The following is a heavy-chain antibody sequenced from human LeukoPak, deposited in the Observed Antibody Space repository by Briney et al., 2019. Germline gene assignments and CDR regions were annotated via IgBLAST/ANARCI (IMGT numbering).Heavy chain of an antibody. V-gene: IGHV4-34*01. CDR1: GGSFSGYY. CDR3: ARGMVRGVPPSY. Sequence: PSETLSLTCAVYGGSFSGYYWSWVRQPPGRGLEWIGEINHSGSTNYNPSLKSRVTISVDTSKNQFSLKLSSVTAADTAVYYCARGMVRGVPPSYWGQGTLVTVSS. J-gene: IGHJ4*02. D-gene: IGHD3-10*01. CDR2: INHSGST.